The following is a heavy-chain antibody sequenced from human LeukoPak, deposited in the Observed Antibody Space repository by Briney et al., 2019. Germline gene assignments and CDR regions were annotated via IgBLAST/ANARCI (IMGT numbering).Heavy chain of an antibody. J-gene: IGHJ4*02. CDR2: IYYSGST. D-gene: IGHD4-17*01. CDR1: GXSISSCY. CDR3: ARAPMTTVTTVGIDY. Sequence: SETLSLTCTVSGXSISSCYWSWIRQPPGKGLEWIGYIYYSGSTNYNPSLKSRVTISVDTSKNQFSLKLSSVTAADTAVYYCARAPMTTVTTVGIDYWGQGTLVTVSS. V-gene: IGHV4-59*01.